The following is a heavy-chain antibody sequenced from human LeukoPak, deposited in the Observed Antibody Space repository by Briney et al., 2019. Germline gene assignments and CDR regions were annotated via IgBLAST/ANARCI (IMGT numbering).Heavy chain of an antibody. CDR2: IYYSGST. CDR1: GGSISSGDYY. Sequence: SQTLSLTCTVSGGSISSGDYYWSWIRQPPGKGLEWIGYIYYSGSTSYNPSLKSRVTISVDTSKNQFSLKLSSVTAADTAVYYCARAQPARYCTSTSCYAAFDIWGQGTMVTVSS. CDR3: ARAQPARYCTSTSCYAAFDI. D-gene: IGHD2-2*01. J-gene: IGHJ3*02. V-gene: IGHV4-30-4*01.